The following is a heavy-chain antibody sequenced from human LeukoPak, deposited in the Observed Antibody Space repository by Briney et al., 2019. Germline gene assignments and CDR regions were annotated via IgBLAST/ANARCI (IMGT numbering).Heavy chain of an antibody. Sequence: PETLSLTCAVYGGSFSGYYWSWIRQPPGKGLEWIGEINHSGSTNYNPSLKGRVTISVATSKNQCSVKLSSVTAAEPAVYDCARGRNRFGGLKWGQGALVTVSS. CDR3: ARGRNRFGGLK. V-gene: IGHV4-34*01. J-gene: IGHJ4*02. CDR2: INHSGST. D-gene: IGHD3-10*01. CDR1: GGSFSGYY.